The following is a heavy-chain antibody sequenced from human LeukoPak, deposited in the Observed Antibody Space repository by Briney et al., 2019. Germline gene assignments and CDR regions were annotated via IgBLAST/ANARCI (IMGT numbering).Heavy chain of an antibody. Sequence: VASVKVSCKASGGTFSSYAISWVRQAPGQGLEWMGRIIPILGIANYAQKFQGRVTITADKSTSTAYMELSSLRSEDTAVYYCARAYYDSSGYLDYYYYGMDVWGQGTTVTVSS. D-gene: IGHD3-22*01. CDR3: ARAYYDSSGYLDYYYYGMDV. J-gene: IGHJ6*02. V-gene: IGHV1-69*04. CDR2: IIPILGIA. CDR1: GGTFSSYA.